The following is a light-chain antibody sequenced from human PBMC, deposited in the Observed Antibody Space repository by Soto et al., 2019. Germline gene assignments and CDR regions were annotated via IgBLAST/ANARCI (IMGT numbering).Light chain of an antibody. CDR2: GAF. CDR3: LQDFKYPRT. Sequence: AIQMTQSPSSLSVSVGDRVTITCRASQDIRTELGWYQQKPGKAPRLLIYGAFSLQSGVPSRFSGSGSGTDFTLTISSLQPDDFATYYCLQDFKYPRTFGQGTKVDIK. V-gene: IGKV1-6*01. CDR1: QDIRTE. J-gene: IGKJ1*01.